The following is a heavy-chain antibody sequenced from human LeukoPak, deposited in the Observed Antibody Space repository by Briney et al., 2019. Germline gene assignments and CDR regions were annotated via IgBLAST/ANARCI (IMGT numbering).Heavy chain of an antibody. J-gene: IGHJ5*02. Sequence: GGSLRLSCAASGFTFSSYSMTWVRQAPGKGLEWVSSISSSSSYIYYADSVKGRFTISRDNAKNSLYLQMNSLRAEDTAVYYCARDLSIQPPRYHKYNWFDPWGQGTLVTVSS. CDR1: GFTFSSYS. D-gene: IGHD5-18*01. CDR2: ISSSSSYI. V-gene: IGHV3-21*01. CDR3: ARDLSIQPPRYHKYNWFDP.